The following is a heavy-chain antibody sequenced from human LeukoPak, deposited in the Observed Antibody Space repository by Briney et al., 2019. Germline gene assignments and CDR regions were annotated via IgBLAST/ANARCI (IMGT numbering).Heavy chain of an antibody. V-gene: IGHV5-51*01. J-gene: IGHJ5*02. D-gene: IGHD6-13*01. CDR3: ARLISASGYKWFDP. CDR1: GYTFTASW. Sequence: GESLKISCEGSGYTFTASWIGWVRQMPGKGLEWMGIIYPGDSDTRYSPSFQGQVTISADKSINTAYLQWSSRKASDTAMYYCARLISASGYKWFDPWGQGTLVTVSS. CDR2: IYPGDSDT.